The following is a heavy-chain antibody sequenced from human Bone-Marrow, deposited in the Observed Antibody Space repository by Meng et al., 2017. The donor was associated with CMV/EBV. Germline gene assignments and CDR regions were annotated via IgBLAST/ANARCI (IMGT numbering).Heavy chain of an antibody. CDR1: GYTFTGYY. V-gene: IGHV1-2*02. CDR2: INPNSGGT. Sequence: AVKVSCTASGYTFTGYYMHWVRQAPGQGLEWMGWINPNSGGTNYAQKFQGRVTMTRDTSISTAYMELSRLRSDDTAVYYCARSRYSGGQYCMEVWGPRHTV. J-gene: IGHJ6*02. D-gene: IGHD5-12*01. CDR3: ARSRYSGGQYCMEV.